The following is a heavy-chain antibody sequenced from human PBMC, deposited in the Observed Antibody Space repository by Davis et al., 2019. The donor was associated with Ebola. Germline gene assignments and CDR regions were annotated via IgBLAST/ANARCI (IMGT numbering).Heavy chain of an antibody. J-gene: IGHJ6*04. CDR2: IYHSGST. D-gene: IGHD2-21*01. CDR3: ARVLPEHIYPGGHGMDV. Sequence: SETLSLTCTVSGGSISSYYWSWIRQPPGKGLEWIGYIYHSGSTYYNPSLKSRVTISVDRSKNQFSLKLSSVTAADTAVYYCARVLPEHIYPGGHGMDVWGKGTTVTVSS. V-gene: IGHV4-59*01. CDR1: GGSISSYY.